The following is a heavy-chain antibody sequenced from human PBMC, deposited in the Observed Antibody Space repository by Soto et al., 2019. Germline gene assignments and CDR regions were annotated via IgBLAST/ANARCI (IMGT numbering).Heavy chain of an antibody. Sequence: ASVKVSCKASGYTFTSYAMHWVRQAPGQGLEWMGWINPNSGGTNYSQKFQGWVTMTRDTSISTAYMELSRLRPDDTAVYYCARDWGFGANAPAYWGQGTLVTVSS. D-gene: IGHD3-10*01. J-gene: IGHJ4*02. CDR2: INPNSGGT. V-gene: IGHV1-2*04. CDR1: GYTFTSYA. CDR3: ARDWGFGANAPAY.